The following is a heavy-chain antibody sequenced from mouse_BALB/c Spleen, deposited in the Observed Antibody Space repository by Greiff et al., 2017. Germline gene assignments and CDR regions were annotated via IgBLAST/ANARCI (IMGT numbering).Heavy chain of an antibody. D-gene: IGHD2-10*02. CDR3: AREYGNYNYYAMDY. CDR1: GYTFTSYW. J-gene: IGHJ4*01. V-gene: IGHV1-87*01. CDR2: IYPGDGDT. Sequence: VQLQQSGAELARPGASVKLSCKASGYTFTSYWMQWVKQRPGQGLEWIGAIYPGDGDTRYTQKFKGKATLTADKSSSTAYMQLSSLASEDSAVYYCAREYGNYNYYAMDYWGQGTSVTVSS.